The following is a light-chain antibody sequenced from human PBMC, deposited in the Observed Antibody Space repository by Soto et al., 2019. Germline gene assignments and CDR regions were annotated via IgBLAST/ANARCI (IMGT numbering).Light chain of an antibody. CDR3: QQSYSTPRT. CDR1: QGIRTD. CDR2: GAS. V-gene: IGKV1-6*01. Sequence: AVQLTQSPSSLSASVGDRVTITCRASQGIRTDLGWYQQSPGKAPKVLIVGASTLQSGVPSRFSGSGSGTDFTLTISSLQPEDFATYYCQQSYSTPRTFGQGTKVEIK. J-gene: IGKJ1*01.